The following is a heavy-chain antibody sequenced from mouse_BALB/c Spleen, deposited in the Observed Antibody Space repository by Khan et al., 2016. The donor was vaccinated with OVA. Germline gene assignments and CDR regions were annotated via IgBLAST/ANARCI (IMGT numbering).Heavy chain of an antibody. CDR3: ARDGYSPWFAY. D-gene: IGHD2-3*01. V-gene: IGHV14-1*02. CDR2: IDPENGDT. Sequence: VQLKESGAELVRPGALVKLSCKASGFNITDYYMHWVKQRPEQGLVWIGRIDPENGDTIYDPKFQGKASITSDTSSNTAYLQLSSLTSEDTAGYDCARDGYSPWFAYWGQGTLVTVSA. J-gene: IGHJ3*01. CDR1: GFNITDYY.